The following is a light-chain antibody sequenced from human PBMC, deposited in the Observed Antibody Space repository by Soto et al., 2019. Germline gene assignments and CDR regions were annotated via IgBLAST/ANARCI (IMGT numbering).Light chain of an antibody. CDR3: QQYGSSPPT. CDR2: EVS. J-gene: IGKJ1*01. CDR1: QSVSSSY. V-gene: IGKV3-20*01. Sequence: EIVLTQSPGTLSLSPGERATLSCRASQSVSSSYVAWYQQKPGQAPRLLIYEVSIRAIVIPDRFSGSGSGTDFTLNISRLEPEDFAEDHCQQYGSSPPTFGQGSKVEIK.